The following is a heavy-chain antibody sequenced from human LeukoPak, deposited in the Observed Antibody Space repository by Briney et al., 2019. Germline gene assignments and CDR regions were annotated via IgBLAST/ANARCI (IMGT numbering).Heavy chain of an antibody. CDR2: IASDGSST. V-gene: IGHV3-74*01. CDR1: GFTFSSYW. D-gene: IGHD3-10*01. CDR3: ARGLLWFGELLSYFDY. J-gene: IGHJ4*02. Sequence: GGSLRLSCAASGFTFSSYWMNWVRQAPGKGLVWVSRIASDGSSTTYADSVKGRFSISRDNAKNTLYLQMNSLRAEDTAVYYCARGLLWFGELLSYFDYWGQGTLVTVSS.